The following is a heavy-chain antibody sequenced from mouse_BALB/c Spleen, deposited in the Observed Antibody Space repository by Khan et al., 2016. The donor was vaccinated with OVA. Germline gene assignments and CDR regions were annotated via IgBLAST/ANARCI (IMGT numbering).Heavy chain of an antibody. J-gene: IGHJ2*01. CDR1: GYSFTGYF. CDR3: ARKNVSDFDY. CDR2: INPHIGET. V-gene: IGHV1-20*02. Sequence: VQLQQSGPELVKPGASVKISCKASGYSFTGYFMNWVMQSHGKSLEWIGRINPHIGETFYNQKFKGKATLTVDESSSTAHMELRSLSSEDSAVYYCARKNVSDFDYWGQGTTLTVSS.